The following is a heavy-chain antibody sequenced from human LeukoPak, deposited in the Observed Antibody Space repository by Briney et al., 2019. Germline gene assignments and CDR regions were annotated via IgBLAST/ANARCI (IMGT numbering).Heavy chain of an antibody. CDR3: ARINFEYSSSYYFDY. J-gene: IGHJ4*02. D-gene: IGHD6-6*01. CDR1: GYTFTSYY. Sequence: GASVKVSCKASGYTFTSYYMHWVRQAPGQGLEWMGIINPSGGSTSYAQKFQGRVTMTRDTSTSTVYMELSSLRSEDTAVYYCARINFEYSSSYYFDYRGQGTLVTVSS. V-gene: IGHV1-46*01. CDR2: INPSGGST.